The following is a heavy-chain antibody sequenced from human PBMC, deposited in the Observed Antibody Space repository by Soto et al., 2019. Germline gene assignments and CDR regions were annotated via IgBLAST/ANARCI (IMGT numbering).Heavy chain of an antibody. CDR1: GYSISSGYY. CDR3: ARGLGRLRLGELSLLSPYGMDV. D-gene: IGHD3-16*02. Sequence: SETLSLTCAVSGYSISSGYYWGWIRQPPGKGLEWIGSIYHSGSTYYNPSLKSRVTISVDTSKNQFSLKLSSVTAADTAVYYCARGLGRLRLGELSLLSPYGMDVWGQGTKVTVYS. V-gene: IGHV4-38-2*01. CDR2: IYHSGST. J-gene: IGHJ6*02.